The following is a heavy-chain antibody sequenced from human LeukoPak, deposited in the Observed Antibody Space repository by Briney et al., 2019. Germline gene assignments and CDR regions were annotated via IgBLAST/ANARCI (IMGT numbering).Heavy chain of an antibody. CDR2: ISAYNGNT. Sequence: EASVKVSCKASGYTFTSYGISWVRQAPGQGLEWMGWISAYNGNTNYAQKPQGRVTMTRDTSISTAYMELSRLRSDDTAVYYCARSPYSGSYRGGVDYWGQGTLVTVSS. V-gene: IGHV1-18*01. CDR3: ARSPYSGSYRGGVDY. D-gene: IGHD1-26*01. CDR1: GYTFTSYG. J-gene: IGHJ4*02.